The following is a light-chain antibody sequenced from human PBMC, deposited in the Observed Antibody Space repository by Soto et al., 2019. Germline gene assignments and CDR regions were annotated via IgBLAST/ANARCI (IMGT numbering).Light chain of an antibody. V-gene: IGLV2-14*01. J-gene: IGLJ3*02. CDR2: DVS. CDR3: SSYTSSGTVV. Sequence: QSALTQPASVSGSPGQSITISCTGTSRDVGSYNYVSWYQQRPGKAPRLMIYDVSDRPSGISIRFSGSKSGNTASLTISGLQAEDEADYFCSSYTSSGTVVFGGGTKLTVL. CDR1: SRDVGSYNY.